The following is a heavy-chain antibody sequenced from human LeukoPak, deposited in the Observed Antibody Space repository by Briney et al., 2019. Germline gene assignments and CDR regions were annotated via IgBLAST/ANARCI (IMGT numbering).Heavy chain of an antibody. J-gene: IGHJ6*03. CDR1: GFTFSSYI. Sequence: GGSLRLTCAASGFTFSSYIMGWVRQAPGKGLEWVSAISGSGGSTYYAGSVKGRFTISRDNSKNTLYLQMNSLRAEDTAVYYCAKGTPVVPAASYYYYYMDVWGKGTTVTVSS. V-gene: IGHV3-23*01. CDR2: ISGSGGST. CDR3: AKGTPVVPAASYYYYYMDV. D-gene: IGHD2-2*01.